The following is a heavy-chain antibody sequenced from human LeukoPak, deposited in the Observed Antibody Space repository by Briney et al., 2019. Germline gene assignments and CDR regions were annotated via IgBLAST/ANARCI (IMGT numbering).Heavy chain of an antibody. V-gene: IGHV3-23*01. J-gene: IGHJ4*02. CDR2: ISGSGGST. D-gene: IGHD1-26*01. CDR3: AKDLVVGALDY. CDR1: GFTFSSYA. Sequence: GGSLRLSCAASGFTFSSYAMTWIRQAPGKGLEWVSSISGSGGSTYYADSVKGRFTISRDNSRNMLFLQMNSLRADDTALYYCAKDLVVGALDYWGQGTLVTVSS.